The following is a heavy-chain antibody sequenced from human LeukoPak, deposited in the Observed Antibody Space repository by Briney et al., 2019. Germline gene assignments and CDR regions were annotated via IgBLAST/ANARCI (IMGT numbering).Heavy chain of an antibody. J-gene: IGHJ5*02. CDR2: ISTYNGNT. CDR3: AREGGNWNEGWFDP. D-gene: IGHD1-20*01. V-gene: IGHV1-18*01. CDR1: GYTFTSYG. Sequence: ASVKVSCKASGYTFTSYGISWVRQAPGQGLEWMGWISTYNGNTNYAQKLQGRVTMTTDTSTSTAYMELRSLRSDDTAVYYCAREGGNWNEGWFDPWGQGTLVTVSS.